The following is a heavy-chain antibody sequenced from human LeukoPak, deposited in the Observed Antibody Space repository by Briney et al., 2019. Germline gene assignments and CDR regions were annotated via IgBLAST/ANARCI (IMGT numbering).Heavy chain of an antibody. Sequence: PGGSLRFSCAASGFTFSSYAMSWVRQAPGQGLEWVSAISDSGGSTYYADSVKGRSTISRDNSKNTLYLQMNSLRAEDTAVYYCAKDAATAMVTSDYYYYGMDVWGQGTTVTVSS. J-gene: IGHJ6*02. D-gene: IGHD5-18*01. CDR2: ISDSGGST. V-gene: IGHV3-23*01. CDR1: GFTFSSYA. CDR3: AKDAATAMVTSDYYYYGMDV.